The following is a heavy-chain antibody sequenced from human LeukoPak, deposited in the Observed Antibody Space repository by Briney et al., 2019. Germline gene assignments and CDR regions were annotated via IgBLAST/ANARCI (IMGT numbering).Heavy chain of an antibody. CDR1: GYTFTGYY. CDR2: INPNSGGT. J-gene: IGHJ4*02. Sequence: ASVKVSCKASGYTFTGYYXXXVXQXPXXGLEXXGWINPNSGGTNYAQKFQGRVTMTRDTSISSAYLELSRLRSDDTAVYYCARVDQARGYFFDYWGQGTLITVSS. D-gene: IGHD3-10*01. CDR3: ARVDQARGYFFDY. V-gene: IGHV1-2*02.